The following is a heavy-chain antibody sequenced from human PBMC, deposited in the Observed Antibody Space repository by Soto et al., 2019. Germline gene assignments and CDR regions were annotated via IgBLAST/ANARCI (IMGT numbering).Heavy chain of an antibody. J-gene: IGHJ6*02. CDR1: GFTFSSYA. CDR3: AKVPYYDGHYGMDV. D-gene: IGHD3-22*01. V-gene: IGHV3-23*01. Sequence: EVPLLESGGGLVQPGGSLRLSCAASGFTFSSYAMSWVRQAPGKGLEWVSAISGSGGSTYYADSVKGRFTISRDNSKNTLYLQMNSLRAEDTAVYYCAKVPYYDGHYGMDVWGQGTTVTVSS. CDR2: ISGSGGST.